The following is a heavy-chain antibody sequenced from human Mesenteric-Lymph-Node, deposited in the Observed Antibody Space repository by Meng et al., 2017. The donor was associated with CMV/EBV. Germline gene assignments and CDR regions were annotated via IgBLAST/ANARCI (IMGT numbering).Heavy chain of an antibody. J-gene: IGHJ5*02. D-gene: IGHD6-13*01. V-gene: IGHV3-48*03. CDR3: AKDIVVAAAGTGFDP. CDR1: GFTFSSYE. CDR2: ISSSGSTI. Sequence: GGSLRLSCAASGFTFSSYEMNWVRQAPGKGLEWVSYISSSGSTIYYADSVKGRFTISRDNAKNSLYLQMNSLRAEDTALYYCAKDIVVAAAGTGFDPWGQGTLVTVSS.